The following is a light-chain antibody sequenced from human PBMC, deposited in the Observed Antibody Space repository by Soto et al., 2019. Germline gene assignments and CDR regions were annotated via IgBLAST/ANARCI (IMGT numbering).Light chain of an antibody. CDR2: AAS. CDR1: QGISSY. CDR3: QQYYSYPPP. J-gene: IGKJ3*01. Sequence: AIRMTQSPSSLSASTGDRVTITCRASQGISSYLAWYQQKPGKAPKLLIYAASTLQGGVPSRFSGSGSGTDFTLTVSCLQSEDFATYYCQQYYSYPPPFGPGNKVDIK. V-gene: IGKV1-8*01.